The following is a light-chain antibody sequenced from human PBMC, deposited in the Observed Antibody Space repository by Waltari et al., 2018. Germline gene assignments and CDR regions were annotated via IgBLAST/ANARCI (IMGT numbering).Light chain of an antibody. Sequence: QSALTQPPSASGSLGQSVTISCTGTNNDVGAYQYVSWYQQYPGKAPKLLIYDVTKRPSGVSDRFSGSKSGRTASLTVSGLQPEDEAIYSCCSYAGADSLLFGGGTKLTVL. CDR3: CSYAGADSLL. CDR1: NNDVGAYQY. V-gene: IGLV2-8*01. CDR2: DVT. J-gene: IGLJ3*02.